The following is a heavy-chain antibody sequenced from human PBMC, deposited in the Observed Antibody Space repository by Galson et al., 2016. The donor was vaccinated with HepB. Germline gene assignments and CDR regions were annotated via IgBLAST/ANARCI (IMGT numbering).Heavy chain of an antibody. CDR1: GYSFTSYS. V-gene: IGHV1-3*01. D-gene: IGHD5-12*01. Sequence: SVKVSCKASGYSFTSYSINWVRQAPGQSLEWMGWINAGSGDRKHSQKFQGRITITMDTSASTAYMELSLRSDDTAVHYCARASGYDPMDYWGQGTLVTVSS. CDR2: INAGSGDR. J-gene: IGHJ4*02. CDR3: ARASGYDPMDY.